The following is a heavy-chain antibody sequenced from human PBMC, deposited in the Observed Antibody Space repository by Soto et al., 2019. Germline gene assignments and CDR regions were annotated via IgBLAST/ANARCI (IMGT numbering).Heavy chain of an antibody. Sequence: PSETLSLTCAVYGGSFSGYYWSWIRQPPGKGLEWIGEINHSGSTNYNPSLKSRVTISVDTSKNQFSLKLSSVTAADTAVYYCARGVRGKYSSSSPANLDYWGQGTLVTVSS. J-gene: IGHJ4*02. CDR1: GGSFSGYY. CDR3: ARGVRGKYSSSSPANLDY. D-gene: IGHD6-6*01. V-gene: IGHV4-34*01. CDR2: INHSGST.